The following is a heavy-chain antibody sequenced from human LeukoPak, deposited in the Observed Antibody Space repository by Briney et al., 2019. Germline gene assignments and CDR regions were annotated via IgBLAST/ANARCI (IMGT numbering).Heavy chain of an antibody. D-gene: IGHD4-17*01. CDR1: GFTFSSYA. V-gene: IGHV3-23*01. CDR3: AKGGYGDYDY. Sequence: GASLRLSCAASGFTFSSYAMSWVRQAPGKGLEWVSAIRGSGGSTYYADSVRGRFTISRDNSKNTLYLQMNSLRAEDTAVYYCAKGGYGDYDYWGQGTLVTVSS. J-gene: IGHJ4*02. CDR2: IRGSGGST.